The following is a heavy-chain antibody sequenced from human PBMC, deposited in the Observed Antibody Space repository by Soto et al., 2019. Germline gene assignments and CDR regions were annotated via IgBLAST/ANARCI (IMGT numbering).Heavy chain of an antibody. V-gene: IGHV3-23*01. D-gene: IGHD6-13*01. CDR1: GFTFSSYA. CDR2: ISGSGGST. Sequence: EVQLLESGGGLVQPGGSLRLSCAASGFTFSSYAMSWVRQAPGKGLEWVSAISGSGGSTYYADSVKGRFTISRDNSKDTLYLQMTRLRAEDTAVYYCAKDRAKYSSIRYYFDYWGQGTLVTVSS. J-gene: IGHJ4*02. CDR3: AKDRAKYSSIRYYFDY.